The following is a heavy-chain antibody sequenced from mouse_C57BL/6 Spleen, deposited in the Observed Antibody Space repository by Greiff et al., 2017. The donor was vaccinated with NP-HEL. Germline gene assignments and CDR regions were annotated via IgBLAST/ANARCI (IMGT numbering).Heavy chain of an antibody. CDR2: ISSGSSTI. J-gene: IGHJ2*01. CDR1: GFTFSDYG. Sequence: EVKLVESGGGLVKPGGSLKLSCAASGFTFSDYGMHWVRQAPEKGLEWVAYISSGSSTIYYADKVKGRFTISRDNAKNTLFLQMTSLRSEDTAMYYCARRVGSSGYFDYWGQGTTLTVSS. V-gene: IGHV5-17*01. D-gene: IGHD1-1*01. CDR3: ARRVGSSGYFDY.